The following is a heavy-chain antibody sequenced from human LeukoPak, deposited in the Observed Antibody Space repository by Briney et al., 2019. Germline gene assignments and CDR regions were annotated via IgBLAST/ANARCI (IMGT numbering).Heavy chain of an antibody. V-gene: IGHV4-30-4*08. CDR3: ARVGCSSTSCYYFDY. J-gene: IGHJ4*02. D-gene: IGHD2-2*01. CDR1: GGSISSGDYY. Sequence: PSETLSLTCTVSGGSISSGDYYWSWIHQPPGKGLEWIGYIYYSGSTYYNPSLKSRVTISVDTSKNQFSLKLSSVTAADTAVYYCARVGCSSTSCYYFDYWGQGTLVTVSS. CDR2: IYYSGST.